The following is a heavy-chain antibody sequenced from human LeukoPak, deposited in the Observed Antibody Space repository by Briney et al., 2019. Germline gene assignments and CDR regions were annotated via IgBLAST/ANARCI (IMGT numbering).Heavy chain of an antibody. Sequence: PSQTLSLACTLAGGSISSSSYYCGWLRQPPWNGLEWFVEINHSGSTNYNPSLKSRVTISVDTSKNQFSLKLSSVTAADTAVYYCARDSRSSFANWFAPWGQGTLVTVSS. CDR3: ARDSRSSFANWFAP. CDR2: INHSGST. V-gene: IGHV4-39*07. D-gene: IGHD2/OR15-2a*01. CDR1: GGSISSSSYY. J-gene: IGHJ5*02.